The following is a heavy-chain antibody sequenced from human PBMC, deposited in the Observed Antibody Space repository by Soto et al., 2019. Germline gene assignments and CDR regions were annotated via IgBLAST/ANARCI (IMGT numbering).Heavy chain of an antibody. Sequence: EVQLVESGGGLVKPGGSLRLSCAASGFTFSSYSMNWVRQAPGKGLEWVSSISSSSSYIYYADSVKGRFTISRDNAKNSLYLQMNSLRAEDTAVYYCAREMITFGGVIDHFDYWGKGTLVTVSS. CDR1: GFTFSSYS. V-gene: IGHV3-21*01. CDR3: AREMITFGGVIDHFDY. D-gene: IGHD3-16*02. J-gene: IGHJ4*02. CDR2: ISSSSSYI.